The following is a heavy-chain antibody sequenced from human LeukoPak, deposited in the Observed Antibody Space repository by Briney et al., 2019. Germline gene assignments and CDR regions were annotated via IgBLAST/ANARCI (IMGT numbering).Heavy chain of an antibody. CDR1: GFTFSSYA. CDR3: ARDRLYSSGWNYFDY. J-gene: IGHJ4*02. V-gene: IGHV3-23*01. D-gene: IGHD6-19*01. Sequence: PGGSLRLSCAASGFTFSSYAMSWVRQAPGKGLEWVSVISGSGGSTHYADSVKGRFTISRDNSKNTLCLQMNSLRAEDTAVYYCARDRLYSSGWNYFDYWGQGTLVTVSS. CDR2: ISGSGGST.